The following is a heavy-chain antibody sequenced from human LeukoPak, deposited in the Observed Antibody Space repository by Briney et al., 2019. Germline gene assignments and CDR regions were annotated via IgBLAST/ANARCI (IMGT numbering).Heavy chain of an antibody. CDR1: GGSFSGYY. CDR2: INHSGST. J-gene: IGHJ4*02. V-gene: IGHV4-34*01. CDR3: ARADVVVTPGSFDY. Sequence: SETLSLTCAVYGGSFSGYYWSWIRQPPGKGLEGIGEINHSGSTNYNPSLKSRVTISVDTSKNQFSLKLSSVTAADTAVYYCARADVVVTPGSFDYWGQGTLVTVSS. D-gene: IGHD2-2*01.